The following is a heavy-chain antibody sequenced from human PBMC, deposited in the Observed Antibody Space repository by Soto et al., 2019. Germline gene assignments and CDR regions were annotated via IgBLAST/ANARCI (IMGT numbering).Heavy chain of an antibody. CDR3: AKDQGYCSGGNCYSELAVAYDFHS. Sequence: PXGALGLSCAASGVTFSSYAMSWIRQAPGRGLDWVSAISGSGGSTYYADSVKGRFTISRDNSKNSLYLQMNSLRAEDTGVDYCAKDQGYCSGGNCYSELAVAYDFHSLGEGTLVPV. CDR2: ISGSGGST. V-gene: IGHV3-23*01. D-gene: IGHD2-15*01. CDR1: GVTFSSYA. J-gene: IGHJ4*02.